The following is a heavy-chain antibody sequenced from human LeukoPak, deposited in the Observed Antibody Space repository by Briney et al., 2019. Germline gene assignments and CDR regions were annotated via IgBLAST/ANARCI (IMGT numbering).Heavy chain of an antibody. J-gene: IGHJ6*02. D-gene: IGHD4-17*01. CDR1: GFTFSTYS. V-gene: IGHV3-48*01. CDR2: ISSSTTTT. Sequence: RTGGSLRLSCAASGFTFSTYSMTWVRQAPGKGLEWVSYISSSTTTTFYTDSVKGRFTISRDSAKNSLYLHMNSLRVEDTAVYYCARGPYGDYTSYYGVDVWGQGTTVTVS. CDR3: ARGPYGDYTSYYGVDV.